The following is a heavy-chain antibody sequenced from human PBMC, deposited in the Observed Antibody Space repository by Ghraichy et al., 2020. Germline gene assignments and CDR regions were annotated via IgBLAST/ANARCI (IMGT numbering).Heavy chain of an antibody. J-gene: IGHJ3*02. Sequence: GGSLRLSCAASGFTFSSCGMSWVRQAPGKGLEWVSGISGGGSTTIYADSVKGRFTISRDNSKNTLYLQMNSLRAEDTALYYCAKRIATANAFDIWGPGTMVTVSS. CDR2: ISGGGSTT. CDR3: AKRIATANAFDI. CDR1: GFTFSSCG. D-gene: IGHD6-13*01. V-gene: IGHV3-23*01.